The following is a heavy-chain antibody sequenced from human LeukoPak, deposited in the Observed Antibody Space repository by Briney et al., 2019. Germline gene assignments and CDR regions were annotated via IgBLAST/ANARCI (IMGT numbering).Heavy chain of an antibody. D-gene: IGHD3-9*01. Sequence: WETLSLTCTVSGGFISGYYWSWIRQPAGKGLEWIGRIYSSGSTNYNPSLISRVTLSVDTSNNQFSLNLRSVTAADTAVYYCAGTFNDISEDYWGQGILVTVSS. J-gene: IGHJ4*02. CDR2: IYSSGST. CDR1: GGFISGYY. V-gene: IGHV4-4*07. CDR3: AGTFNDISEDY.